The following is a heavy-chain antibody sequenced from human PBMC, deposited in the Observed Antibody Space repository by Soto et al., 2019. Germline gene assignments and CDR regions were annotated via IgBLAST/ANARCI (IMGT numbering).Heavy chain of an antibody. CDR1: GFNFYNYA. CDR3: VKDLRPNRGWFGP. V-gene: IGHV3-23*01. D-gene: IGHD3-3*01. Sequence: GGSLRLSCAASGFNFYNYAMTWVRQAPGKGLEWVSGISGDGTRTYYGDSVKGLFTISRDNSKNTVFLQMNSLRAEDTALYYCVKDLRPNRGWFGPWGQGTRVTVSS. CDR2: ISGDGTRT. J-gene: IGHJ5*02.